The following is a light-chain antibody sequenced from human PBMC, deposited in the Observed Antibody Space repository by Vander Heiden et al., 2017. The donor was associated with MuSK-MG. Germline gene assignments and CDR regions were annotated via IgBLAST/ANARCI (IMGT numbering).Light chain of an antibody. J-gene: IGKJ2*04. V-gene: IGKV3-20*01. CDR1: HTVAGSY. CDR2: GAS. Sequence: EIVLPQSPGTLSSSPGAGATLSCSASHTVAGSYIGWYQQKPGQAPRLLIYGASSRATGIPDRFSCSGSGTDFTLTISRLEPEDFAVYYCQQGSNSPGSFGQGTKLQIK. CDR3: QQGSNSPGS.